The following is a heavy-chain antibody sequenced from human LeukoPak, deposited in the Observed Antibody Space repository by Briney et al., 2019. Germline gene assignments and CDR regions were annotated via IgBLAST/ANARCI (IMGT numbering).Heavy chain of an antibody. D-gene: IGHD6-13*01. J-gene: IGHJ4*02. CDR3: AREVAAAGSPFDY. Sequence: PGGSLRLSCAASGFTFSDYYMSWIRQAPGKGLEWVSYISTSGSTIYYADSVKGRFTISRDNAKNSLYLQMNSLRAEDTAVYYCAREVAAAGSPFDYWGQGTLVTVSS. CDR2: ISTSGSTI. V-gene: IGHV3-11*04. CDR1: GFTFSDYY.